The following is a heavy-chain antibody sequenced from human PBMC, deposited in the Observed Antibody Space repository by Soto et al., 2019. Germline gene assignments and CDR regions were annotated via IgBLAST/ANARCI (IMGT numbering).Heavy chain of an antibody. D-gene: IGHD3-10*01. J-gene: IGHJ4*02. CDR3: ARVRGGSALSLPPTPKPPDY. Sequence: QVQLQESGPGLVKPSGTLSLTCAVSGGSISSSNWWSWVRQPPGKGLEWIGEIYHSGSTNYNPSLKCRATIGVDKSKNQCPRKLSSVPPADTPVYNRARVRGGSALSLPPTPKPPDYWGQGTLVTVSS. CDR2: IYHSGST. CDR1: GGSISSSNW. V-gene: IGHV4-4*02.